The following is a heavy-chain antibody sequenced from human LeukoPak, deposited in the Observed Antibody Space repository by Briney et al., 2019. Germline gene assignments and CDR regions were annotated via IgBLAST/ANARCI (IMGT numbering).Heavy chain of an antibody. CDR3: ARDGEMATIIYYYGMDV. J-gene: IGHJ6*02. D-gene: IGHD5-24*01. CDR1: GFSFSNYW. Sequence: GGSLRLSCVASGFSFSNYWMHWVRQAPGKGLVWLSRIDNDGNDARYADSVKGRFTISRDNAKNTLYLQMNSLRAEDTAVYYCARDGEMATIIYYYGMDVWGQGTTVTVSS. V-gene: IGHV3-74*01. CDR2: IDNDGNDA.